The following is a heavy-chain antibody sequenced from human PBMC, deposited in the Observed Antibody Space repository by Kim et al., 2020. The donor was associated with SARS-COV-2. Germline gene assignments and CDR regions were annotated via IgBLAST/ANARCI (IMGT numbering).Heavy chain of an antibody. CDR3: ARAGGWSFDY. D-gene: IGHD6-19*01. CDR2: ST. J-gene: IGHJ4*02. V-gene: IGHV1-46*01. Sequence: STHHAQKFQGRVTMTRDTSTSTVYMELSSLRSEDTAVYYCARAGGWSFDYWGQGTLVTVSS.